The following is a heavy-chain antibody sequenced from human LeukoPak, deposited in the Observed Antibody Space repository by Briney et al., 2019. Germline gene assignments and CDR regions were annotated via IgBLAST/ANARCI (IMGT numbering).Heavy chain of an antibody. J-gene: IGHJ4*02. Sequence: GGSLRLSGAASGFTFNSYAMSWVRQAPGKGLEWVSAISGSGGSTYYADSVKGRFTISRDNSKNTLYLQMNSLRAEDTAVYYCAKDGSYFTDSSGYVDYWGQGTLVTVSS. D-gene: IGHD3-22*01. V-gene: IGHV3-23*01. CDR1: GFTFNSYA. CDR2: ISGSGGST. CDR3: AKDGSYFTDSSGYVDY.